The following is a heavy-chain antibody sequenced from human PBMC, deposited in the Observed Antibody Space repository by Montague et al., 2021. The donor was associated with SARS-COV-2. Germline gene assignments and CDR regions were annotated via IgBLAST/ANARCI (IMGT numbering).Heavy chain of an antibody. CDR2: IYYSGST. V-gene: IGHV4-59*08. CDR3: ARHFYDSSGYYSEAYFDY. J-gene: IGHJ4*02. CDR1: GGSISSYY. Sequence: SETLSLTCTVSGGSISSYYWSWIRQPPGKGLEWIGYIYYSGSTNYNPSLKSRVTISVDTSKNQFSLELSSVTAADTAVYYCARHFYDSSGYYSEAYFDYWGQGTLVTVSS. D-gene: IGHD3-22*01.